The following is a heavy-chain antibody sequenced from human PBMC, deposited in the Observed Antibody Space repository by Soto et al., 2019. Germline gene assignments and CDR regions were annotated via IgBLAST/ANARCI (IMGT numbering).Heavy chain of an antibody. D-gene: IGHD1-26*01. Sequence: PSETLSLTCAVYGGSFSGYYWSWIRQPPGKGLEWIGEINHSGSTNYNPSLRSRVTISADTSKNQISLKLTSPTAADTAVYYCARGVGSSPPQYWGRGTLVTVSS. J-gene: IGHJ4*02. CDR1: GGSFSGYY. CDR3: ARGVGSSPPQY. V-gene: IGHV4-34*01. CDR2: INHSGST.